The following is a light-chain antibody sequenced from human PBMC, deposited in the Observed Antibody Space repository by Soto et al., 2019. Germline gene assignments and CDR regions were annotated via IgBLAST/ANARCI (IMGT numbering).Light chain of an antibody. V-gene: IGLV2-14*03. CDR2: EVS. CDR1: SSDVGAYHY. CDR3: SSYTSSSTYV. Sequence: QSALTQPASVSGSPGQSITISCTGTSSDVGAYHYVTWYQQHPGKAPQIMLYEVSNRPSGVSLRFSGSKSGNTASLTISGLQAEDEAVYYCSSYTSSSTYVFGTGTKVTVL. J-gene: IGLJ1*01.